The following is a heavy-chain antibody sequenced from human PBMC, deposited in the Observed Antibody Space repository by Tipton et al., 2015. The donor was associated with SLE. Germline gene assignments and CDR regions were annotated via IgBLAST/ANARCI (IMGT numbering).Heavy chain of an antibody. CDR3: ARAGYLDWYFDP. CDR2: TSYNGDNK. CDR1: EFTFSSYA. D-gene: IGHD3-9*01. J-gene: IGHJ4*01. V-gene: IGHV3-30*03. Sequence: SCEASEFTFSSYAMHWVRQAPGKGLEWVAITSYNGDNKYYSDSVKGRFTIFRDNSKNTLYLQINSLRTEDTAVYYCARAGYLDWYFDPWGHGTLVTVSS.